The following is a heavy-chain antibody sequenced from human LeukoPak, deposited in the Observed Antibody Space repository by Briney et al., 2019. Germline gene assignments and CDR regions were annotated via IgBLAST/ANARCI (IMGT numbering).Heavy chain of an antibody. CDR2: INPNSDGT. CDR1: GYTFTVYY. CDR3: ARVVLVTAFDP. V-gene: IGHV1-2*02. Sequence: ASVKVSCKASGYTFTVYYMHWVRQAPGQGLEWMGWINPNSDGTNYAQKFQGRVTMTRDTSISTAYMELSRLKSDDTAVYYCARVVLVTAFDPWGQGTLVTVSS. J-gene: IGHJ5*02. D-gene: IGHD2-15*01.